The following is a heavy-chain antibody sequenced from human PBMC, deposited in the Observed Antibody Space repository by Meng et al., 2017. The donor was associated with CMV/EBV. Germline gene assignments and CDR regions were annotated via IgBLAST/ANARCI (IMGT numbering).Heavy chain of an antibody. CDR1: GGYCSGYH. D-gene: IGHD1-26*01. J-gene: IGHJ4*02. V-gene: IGHV4-34*01. CDR2: INHSGST. CDR3: ARGGGGEWELLHYFDY. Sequence: QGQPQPWGAGLLKRSETPSLTCAVYGGYCSGYHWSWIRQPPGKGLEWIGEINHSGSTNYNPSLKSRVTISVDTSKNQFSLKLSSVTAADTAVYYCARGGGGEWELLHYFDYWGQGTLVTVSS.